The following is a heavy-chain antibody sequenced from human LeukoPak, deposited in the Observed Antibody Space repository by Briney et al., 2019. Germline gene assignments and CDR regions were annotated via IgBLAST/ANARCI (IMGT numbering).Heavy chain of an antibody. CDR2: ISSSGSTI. D-gene: IGHD6-13*01. J-gene: IGHJ5*02. V-gene: IGHV3-48*03. CDR3: ARAAHSSSWYYGDNWFDP. Sequence: PGGSLRLSCAASGFTFSSYEMNWVRQAPGKGLEWVSYISSSGSTIYYADSAKGRFTISRDNAKNSLYLQMNSLRAEDTAVYYCARAAHSSSWYYGDNWFDPWGRGTLVSVSS. CDR1: GFTFSSYE.